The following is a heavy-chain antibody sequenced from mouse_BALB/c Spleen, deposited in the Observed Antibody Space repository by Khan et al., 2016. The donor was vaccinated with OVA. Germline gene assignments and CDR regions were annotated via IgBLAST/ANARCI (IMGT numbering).Heavy chain of an antibody. D-gene: IGHD3-1*01. CDR2: TYPGGGYT. V-gene: IGHV1-63*02. Sequence: QVQLQQSGAELVRPGTSVKMSCKAAGYTFTNYWIGWVKQRPGHGLEWIGDTYPGGGYTNYNEKFKGKATLTADTSSSTAYMQLSGLTSEDSAIYDCSRRGGARATWGYFDCWGQGTTLTVSA. CDR1: GYTFTNYW. J-gene: IGHJ2*01. CDR3: SRRGGARATWGYFDC.